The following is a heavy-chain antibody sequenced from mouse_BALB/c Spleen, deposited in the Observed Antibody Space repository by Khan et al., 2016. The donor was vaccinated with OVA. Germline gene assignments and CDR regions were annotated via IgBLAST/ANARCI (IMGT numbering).Heavy chain of an antibody. CDR3: ARNYDYDEGLAY. CDR1: GFSLTTYG. D-gene: IGHD2-4*01. Sequence: QVQLKESGPGLVQPSQSLSITCTVSGFSLTTYGVHWVRQPPGKGLEWLGVIWSGGSTDYNAAFISRLSISKDSSKSQVFFKMNSLQVNDTAIYYCARNYDYDEGLAYWGQGTLVTVSA. J-gene: IGHJ3*01. V-gene: IGHV2-2*02. CDR2: IWSGGST.